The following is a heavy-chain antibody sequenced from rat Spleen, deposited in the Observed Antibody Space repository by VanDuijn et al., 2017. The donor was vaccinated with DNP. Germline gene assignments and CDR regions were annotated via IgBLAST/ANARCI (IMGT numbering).Heavy chain of an antibody. CDR1: GFTFSNYY. D-gene: IGHD1-3*01. J-gene: IGHJ4*01. CDR3: ARQGNYGSYVSYYFDY. Sequence: EVQLVESGGGLVQPGRSLKLSCAASGFTFSNYYMAWVRQAPKKGLEWVATISTSGSRTYYPDSVKGRFTISRDNAKSSLYLQMNSLKSEDTATYYCARQGNYGSYVSYYFDYWGQGTSVTVSS. CDR2: ISTSGSRT. V-gene: IGHV5-25*01.